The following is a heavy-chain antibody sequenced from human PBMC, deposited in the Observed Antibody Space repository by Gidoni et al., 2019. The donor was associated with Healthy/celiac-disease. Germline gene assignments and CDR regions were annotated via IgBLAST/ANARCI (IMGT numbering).Heavy chain of an antibody. V-gene: IGHV4-34*01. Sequence: VQLQQWGAGLLKPSETLSLTCAVYGGSFSGYYWSWIRQPPGKGLEWIGEINHSGSTNYNPSLKSRVTISVDTSKNQFSLKLSSVTAADTAVYYCARALSPRYCSSTSCYSWYFDLWGRGTLVTVSS. CDR2: INHSGST. CDR3: ARALSPRYCSSTSCYSWYFDL. J-gene: IGHJ2*01. D-gene: IGHD2-2*01. CDR1: GGSFSGYY.